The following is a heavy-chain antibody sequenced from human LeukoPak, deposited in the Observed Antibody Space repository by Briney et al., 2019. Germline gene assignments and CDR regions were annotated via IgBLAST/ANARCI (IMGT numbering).Heavy chain of an antibody. CDR1: GGSISSSNW. CDR2: IYHSGST. J-gene: IGHJ5*02. CDR3: ARRGARICSSTSCYPNWFDP. D-gene: IGHD2-2*01. V-gene: IGHV4-4*02. Sequence: SGTLSLTCAVSGGSISSSNWWSWVRQPPGKGLEWIGEIYHSGSTNYNPSPKSRVTISVDKSKNQFSLKLSSVTAADTAVYYCARRGARICSSTSCYPNWFDPWGQGTLVTVSS.